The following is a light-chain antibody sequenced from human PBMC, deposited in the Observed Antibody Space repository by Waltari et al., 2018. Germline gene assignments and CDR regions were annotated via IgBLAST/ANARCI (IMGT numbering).Light chain of an antibody. CDR2: KDS. V-gene: IGLV3-25*03. J-gene: IGLJ2*01. Sequence: SYELTQSPSVSVSPGQTARITCSGDALSDQSGSWYQQKPGQATVLLIFKDSKRPTGIPERFSGSSSGTTVTLTINGVQAEDEADYYCQSADTSGTYSVVFGGGTKLTVL. CDR1: ALSDQS. CDR3: QSADTSGTYSVV.